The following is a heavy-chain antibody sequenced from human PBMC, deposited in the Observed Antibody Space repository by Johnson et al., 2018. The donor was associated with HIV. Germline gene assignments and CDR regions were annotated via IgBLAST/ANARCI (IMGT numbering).Heavy chain of an antibody. Sequence: VQLVESGGGLVQPGGSLRLSCAASGFTFSSYAMSWVRQAPGKGLEWVSAISGSGGSTYYADSVKGRFTISRDNSNNSLYLQMNSLRAEDTAVYYCARDYSKGDAFDIWGQGTMVTVSS. V-gene: IGHV3-23*04. J-gene: IGHJ3*02. CDR1: GFTFSSYA. CDR3: ARDYSKGDAFDI. CDR2: ISGSGGST. D-gene: IGHD1-26*01.